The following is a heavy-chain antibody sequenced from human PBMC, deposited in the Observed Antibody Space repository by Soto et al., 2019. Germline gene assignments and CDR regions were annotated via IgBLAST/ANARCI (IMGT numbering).Heavy chain of an antibody. CDR2: IYHSGST. CDR1: GGSISSGGYS. CDR3: ARGRGSGRRSDYDY. D-gene: IGHD3-10*01. V-gene: IGHV4-30-2*01. J-gene: IGHJ4*02. Sequence: PSETLSLTCAVSGGSISSGGYSWSWIRQPPGKGLEWIGYIYHSGSTYYNPSLKSRVTISVDRSKNQFSLKLSSVTAADTAVYYCARGRGSGRRSDYDYWGQGTLVTVYS.